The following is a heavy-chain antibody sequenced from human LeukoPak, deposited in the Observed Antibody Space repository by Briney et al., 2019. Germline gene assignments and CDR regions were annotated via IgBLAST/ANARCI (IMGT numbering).Heavy chain of an antibody. CDR3: ARDRGVPGPGNALDI. V-gene: IGHV1-2*06. CDR1: GYTFTNYW. J-gene: IGHJ3*02. D-gene: IGHD2-8*01. Sequence: ASVKVSCKTSGYTFTNYWLHWVRQAPGQGLEWMGLIKSKTSGSDFAQKFQDRVTVTTDVSITTVHMQLNNLRSDDTAVYYCARDRGVPGPGNALDIWGQGTMVTVSS. CDR2: IKSKTSGS.